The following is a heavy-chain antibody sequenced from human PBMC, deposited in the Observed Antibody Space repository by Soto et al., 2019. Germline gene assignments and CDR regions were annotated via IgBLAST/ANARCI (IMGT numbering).Heavy chain of an antibody. CDR2: ISSSSSTI. Sequence: GGSLRLSCAASGFTFSSYSMNWVRQAPGNGLEWVSYISSSSSTIYYADSVKGRFTISRDNAKNSLYLQMNSLRDEDTAVYYCARPLYDFWSGYYRLDSFDYWGQGTLVTVSS. D-gene: IGHD3-3*01. J-gene: IGHJ4*02. V-gene: IGHV3-48*02. CDR3: ARPLYDFWSGYYRLDSFDY. CDR1: GFTFSSYS.